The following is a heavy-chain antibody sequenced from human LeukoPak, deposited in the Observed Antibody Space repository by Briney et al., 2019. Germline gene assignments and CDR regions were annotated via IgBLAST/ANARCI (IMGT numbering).Heavy chain of an antibody. CDR1: GYTLTELS. J-gene: IGHJ5*02. CDR3: ARGAMVGWFDP. V-gene: IGHV1-24*01. CDR2: FDPEDGET. D-gene: IGHD5-18*01. Sequence: ASVKVSCKVSGYTLTELSMHWVRQAPGKGLEWMGGFDPEDGETIYAQKFQGRVTITRDTSASTAYMELSSLRSEDMAVYYCARGAMVGWFDPWGQGTLVTVSS.